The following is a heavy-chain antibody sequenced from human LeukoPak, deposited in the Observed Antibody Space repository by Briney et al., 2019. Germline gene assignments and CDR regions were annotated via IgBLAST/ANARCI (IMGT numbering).Heavy chain of an antibody. CDR2: IYPDDSDT. CDR1: GYRFNAYW. Sequence: RGESLKISCKGSGYRFNAYWIAWVRQMPGKGLEWMGIIYPDDSDTRYSPSFQGQVTISADKSVRTAYLQWSSLKASDTAMYYCARPNITSYYDSRSYDAFDVWGQGTMVTVSS. J-gene: IGHJ3*01. V-gene: IGHV5-51*01. CDR3: ARPNITSYYDSRSYDAFDV. D-gene: IGHD3-22*01.